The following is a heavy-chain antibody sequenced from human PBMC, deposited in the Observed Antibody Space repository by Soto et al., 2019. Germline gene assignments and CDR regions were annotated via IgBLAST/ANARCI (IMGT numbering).Heavy chain of an antibody. Sequence: GGSLRLFCAASGFTFSSYAMSWVRQAPGKGLEWVSAISGSGGSTYYADSVKGRFTISRDNSKNTLYLQMNSLRAEDTAVYYCAKDVILLWFGDPVHYFDYWGQGTLVTVSS. CDR3: AKDVILLWFGDPVHYFDY. V-gene: IGHV3-23*01. D-gene: IGHD3-10*01. CDR1: GFTFSSYA. CDR2: ISGSGGST. J-gene: IGHJ4*02.